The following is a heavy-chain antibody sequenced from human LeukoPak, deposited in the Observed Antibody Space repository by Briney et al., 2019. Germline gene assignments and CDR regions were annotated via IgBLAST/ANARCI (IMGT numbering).Heavy chain of an antibody. CDR3: VRGGSTYFGY. CDR2: IYSDGSST. D-gene: IGHD3-16*01. Sequence: GGSLRLSCVASGFTFSSYWMHWVRQAPGKGLVWVSRIYSDGSSTNYADSVKGRFTISRDNAKNTLYLQMNSLRAEDTAVYYCVRGGSTYFGYWGQGALVTVSS. CDR1: GFTFSSYW. J-gene: IGHJ4*02. V-gene: IGHV3-74*01.